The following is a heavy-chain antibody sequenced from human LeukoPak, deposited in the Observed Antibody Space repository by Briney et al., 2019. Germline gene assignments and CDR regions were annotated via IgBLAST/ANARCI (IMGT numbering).Heavy chain of an antibody. Sequence: QPEGSLRLSCAASGLTVTSKYMAWVRQAPGKGLEWVSFINCGGTTNYADSVKGRFIISRDYSKNTLYLQMGSLRAEDTAVYYCATIVSDSSGWYHFDHWGQGALVTVSS. CDR2: INCGGTT. CDR3: ATIVSDSSGWYHFDH. CDR1: GLTVTSKY. D-gene: IGHD6-19*01. J-gene: IGHJ4*02. V-gene: IGHV3-66*01.